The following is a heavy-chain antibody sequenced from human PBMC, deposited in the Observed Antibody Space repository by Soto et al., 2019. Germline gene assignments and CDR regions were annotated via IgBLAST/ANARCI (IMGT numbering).Heavy chain of an antibody. Sequence: GESLKISCKASGYSFSTYWIGWVRQMPGKGLDWMGVIYPGDSDSRYNPSFQGHVTISADKSISTAYLQWSSLRAPDSAIYYCARHASSRTSNYDYYAVDVWGLGTTVTVSS. J-gene: IGHJ6*02. CDR1: GYSFSTYW. D-gene: IGHD4-4*01. V-gene: IGHV5-51*01. CDR2: IYPGDSDS. CDR3: ARHASSRTSNYDYYAVDV.